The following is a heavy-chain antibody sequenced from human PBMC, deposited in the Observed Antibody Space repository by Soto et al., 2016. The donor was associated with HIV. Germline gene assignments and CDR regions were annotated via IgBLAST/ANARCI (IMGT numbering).Heavy chain of an antibody. J-gene: IGHJ4*02. Sequence: VQLVESGGGVVQPGRSLRLSCAASGFTFTNFGIHWVRQPPGKGLEWVAVIWHDGSNKFYADSVKGRFTISRDNSRNTVHLQMNGLRLEDTAMYYCVKDSRTGHSSRLGSTTTWGQGTLVHRLV. CDR2: IWHDGSNK. CDR3: VKDSRTGHSSRLGSTTT. V-gene: IGHV3-30*18. D-gene: IGHD6-13*01. CDR1: GFTFTNFG.